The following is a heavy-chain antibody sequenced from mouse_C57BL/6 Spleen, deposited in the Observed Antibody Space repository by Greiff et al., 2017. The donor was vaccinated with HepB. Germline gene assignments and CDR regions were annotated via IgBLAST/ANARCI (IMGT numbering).Heavy chain of an antibody. D-gene: IGHD4-1*02. CDR2: ISDGGSYT. CDR3: ARDRGATGYFDY. V-gene: IGHV5-4*01. J-gene: IGHJ2*01. Sequence: DVQLVESGGGLVKPGGSLKLSCAASGFTFSSYAMSWVRQTPEKRLEWVATISDGGSYTYYPDNVKGRFTISRDNAKNNLYLQMSHLKSEDTAMYYCARDRGATGYFDYWGQGTTLTVSS. CDR1: GFTFSSYA.